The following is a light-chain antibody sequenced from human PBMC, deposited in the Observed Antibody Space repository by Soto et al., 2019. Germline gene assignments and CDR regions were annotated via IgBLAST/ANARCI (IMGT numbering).Light chain of an antibody. CDR3: QQYGSSPPYT. CDR1: QSFSSSY. V-gene: IGKV3-20*01. CDR2: GAS. J-gene: IGKJ2*01. Sequence: ESVLTQSPGTLSLSPGERATLSCRASQSFSSSYLAGYQQKPGQAPRLLIYGASNRATGIPDRFSASGSGTDFTLSISRLEPEDFAVYYWQQYGSSPPYTFGQGTKLEIK.